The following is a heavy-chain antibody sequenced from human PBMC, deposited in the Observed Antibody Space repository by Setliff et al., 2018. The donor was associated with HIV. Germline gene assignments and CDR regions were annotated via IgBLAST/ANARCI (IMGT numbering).Heavy chain of an antibody. Sequence: SEPLSLTCAVSGYSINSGYFWGWIRQPQGKGLEWIGSIYHRGSTNYNPSLKSRVTITVDTSKRQFSLKLSSVTAADTAVYYCAREERKAPAGSGYYYYGMDVWGQGTMVTVSS. CDR3: AREERKAPAGSGYYYYGMDV. CDR2: IYHRGST. V-gene: IGHV4-38-2*02. J-gene: IGHJ6*02. CDR1: GYSINSGYF. D-gene: IGHD6-13*01.